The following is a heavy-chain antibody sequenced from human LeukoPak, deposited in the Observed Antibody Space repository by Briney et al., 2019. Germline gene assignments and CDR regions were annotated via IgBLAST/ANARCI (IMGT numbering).Heavy chain of an antibody. Sequence: SVKVSCKASGGTFSSYAISWVRQAPGQGLEWMGRIIPIFGIANYAQKFQGRVTITADKSTSTAYMGLSSLRSEDTAVYYCASDIVVVPAATGAFDIWGQGTMVTVSS. V-gene: IGHV1-69*04. CDR1: GGTFSSYA. CDR3: ASDIVVVPAATGAFDI. J-gene: IGHJ3*02. D-gene: IGHD2-2*01. CDR2: IIPIFGIA.